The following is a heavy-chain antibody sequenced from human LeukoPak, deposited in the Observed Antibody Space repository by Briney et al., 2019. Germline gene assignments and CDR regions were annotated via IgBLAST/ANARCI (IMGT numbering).Heavy chain of an antibody. V-gene: IGHV1-69*13. CDR2: IIPIFGTA. CDR1: GGTFSSYA. D-gene: IGHD3-22*01. J-gene: IGHJ4*02. Sequence: GASVKVSCKASGGTFSSYAISWVRQAPGQGLEWMGGIIPIFGTANYAQKFQGRVTITADESTSTAYMELSSLRSEDTAVYYCATARYYDSSGYLNYWGQGTLVTVSS. CDR3: ATARYYDSSGYLNY.